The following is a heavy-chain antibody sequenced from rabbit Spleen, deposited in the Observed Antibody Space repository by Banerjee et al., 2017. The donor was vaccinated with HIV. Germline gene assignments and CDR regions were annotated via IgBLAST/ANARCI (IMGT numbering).Heavy chain of an antibody. CDR1: GFSFSSGYW. CDR3: ARGNYPFTL. Sequence: QEQLVEFGGGLVQPEGSLTLTCTASGFSFSSGYWICWVRQAPGKGLEWIGCIYPDYGSTYYANWAKGRFTISKTSTTVTLQMTSLTVADTATYFCARGNYPFTLWGPGTLVTVS. D-gene: IGHD7-1*01. CDR2: IYPDYGST. V-gene: IGHV1S45*01. J-gene: IGHJ4*01.